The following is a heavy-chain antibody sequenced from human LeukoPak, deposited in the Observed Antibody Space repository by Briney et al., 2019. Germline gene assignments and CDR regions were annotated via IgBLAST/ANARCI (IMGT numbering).Heavy chain of an antibody. D-gene: IGHD6-13*01. Sequence: GGSLRLSCESSAYTYSNYSMNWVRQARGKGLECVSSISSSSTYIYYADSLKGRFTISRDNAKNSLYLKMHTLGTEDTAVYYYSRIGAGSSRDYWGQGTLVTVSS. CDR3: SRIGAGSSRDY. V-gene: IGHV3-21*01. J-gene: IGHJ4*02. CDR2: ISSSSTYI. CDR1: AYTYSNYS.